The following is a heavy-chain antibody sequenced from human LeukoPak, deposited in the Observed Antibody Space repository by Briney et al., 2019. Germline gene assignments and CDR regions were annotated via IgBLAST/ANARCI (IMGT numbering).Heavy chain of an antibody. D-gene: IGHD3-10*01. CDR1: GYTFTSYG. V-gene: IGHV1-18*01. CDR2: ISAYNGNT. CDR3: ARTVFTMVRGAPGWFDP. J-gene: IGHJ5*02. Sequence: ASVKVSCKASGYTFTSYGISWVRQAPGQGLEWMGWISAYNGNTNYAQKPQGRVTMTTDTSTSTAYMELRSLRSDDTAVYYCARTVFTMVRGAPGWFDPWGQGTLVTVSS.